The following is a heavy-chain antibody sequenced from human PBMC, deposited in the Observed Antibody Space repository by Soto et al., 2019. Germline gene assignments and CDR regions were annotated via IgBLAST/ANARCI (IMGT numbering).Heavy chain of an antibody. CDR2: ISYDGSNK. CDR1: GFTFSSYA. Sequence: GASLRLSCAASGFTFSSYAMHWVRQAPGKGLEWVAVISYDGSNKYYADSVKGRFTISRDNSKNTLYLQMNSLRAEDTAVYYCARDDNSSGWYSLYFDYWGQGTLVTVSS. V-gene: IGHV3-30-3*01. CDR3: ARDDNSSGWYSLYFDY. D-gene: IGHD6-19*01. J-gene: IGHJ4*02.